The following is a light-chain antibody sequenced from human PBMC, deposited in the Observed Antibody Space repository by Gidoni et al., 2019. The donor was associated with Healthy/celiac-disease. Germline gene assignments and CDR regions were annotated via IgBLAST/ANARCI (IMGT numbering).Light chain of an antibody. Sequence: QSVLTQPPSASGTPGQRVTIPCSGSSSNIGSNTVNWYQQLPGTAPKLLIYSNNQRPSGVPDRFSGSKSGTSASLAISGLQSEDEADYYCAAWDDSLNAHDYVFGTGTKVTVL. J-gene: IGLJ1*01. CDR2: SNN. CDR1: SSNIGSNT. V-gene: IGLV1-44*01. CDR3: AAWDDSLNAHDYV.